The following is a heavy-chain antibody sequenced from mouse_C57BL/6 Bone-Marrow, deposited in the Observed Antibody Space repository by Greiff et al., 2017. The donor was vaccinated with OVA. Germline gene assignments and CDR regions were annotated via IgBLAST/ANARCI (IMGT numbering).Heavy chain of an antibody. Sequence: QVQLQQSGAELARPGASVTLSCKASGYTFTSYGISWVKQRTGQGLEWIGEIYPRSGNTYYNEKFKGKATLTADKSSSTAYMELRSLTSEDSAVYFCARRWLLRFAYWGQGTLVTVSA. CDR2: IYPRSGNT. D-gene: IGHD2-3*01. CDR3: ARRWLLRFAY. J-gene: IGHJ3*01. V-gene: IGHV1-81*01. CDR1: GYTFTSYG.